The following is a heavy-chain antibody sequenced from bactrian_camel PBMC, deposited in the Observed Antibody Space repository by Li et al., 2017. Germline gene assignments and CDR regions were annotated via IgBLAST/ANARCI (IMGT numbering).Heavy chain of an antibody. D-gene: IGHD3*01. CDR1: GYMYNSWC. CDR2: IDSGGST. CDR3: AADFLLNQWEGGHFGTY. V-gene: IGHV3S53*01. J-gene: IGHJ4*01. Sequence: QVQLVESGGGSVQAGGSLTLSCTISGYMYNSWCMVWFRQVPGKDREGVAAIDSGGSTSYADSVKGRFTISKDNAKNILYLQMNSLKPEDTAMYYCAADFLLNQWEGGHFGTYWGQGTQVTVS.